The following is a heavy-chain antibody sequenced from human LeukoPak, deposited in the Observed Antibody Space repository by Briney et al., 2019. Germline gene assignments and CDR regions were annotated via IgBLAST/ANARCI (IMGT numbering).Heavy chain of an antibody. CDR2: INPNSGGT. D-gene: IGHD5-12*01. V-gene: IGHV1-2*02. CDR3: ARESLLGMVAMGQSSYYGMDV. Sequence: ASVKVPCKASGYTFTGYYMHWVRQAPGQGLEWMGWINPNSGGTNYAQKFQGRVTMTRDTSISTAYMELSRLRSDDTAVYYCARESLLGMVAMGQSSYYGMDVWGQGTTVTVSS. J-gene: IGHJ6*02. CDR1: GYTFTGYY.